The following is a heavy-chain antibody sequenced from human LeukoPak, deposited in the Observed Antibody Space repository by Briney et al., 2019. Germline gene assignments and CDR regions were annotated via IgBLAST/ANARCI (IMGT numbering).Heavy chain of an antibody. CDR1: GGSFSGYY. CDR3: ARDRVYSYGYSYYYYMDV. Sequence: SETLSLTCSVYGGSFSGYYWSWIRQPPGKGLEWIGRIYTSGSTNYNPSLKSRVTMSVDTSKNQFSLKLSSVTAADTAVYYCARDRVYSYGYSYYYYMDVWGKGTTVTVSS. D-gene: IGHD5-18*01. CDR2: IYTSGST. V-gene: IGHV4-4*07. J-gene: IGHJ6*03.